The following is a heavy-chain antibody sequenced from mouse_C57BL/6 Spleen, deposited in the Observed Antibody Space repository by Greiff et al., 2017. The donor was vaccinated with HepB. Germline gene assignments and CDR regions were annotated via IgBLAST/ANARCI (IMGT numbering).Heavy chain of an antibody. D-gene: IGHD1-1*01. CDR3: ASSPFYYYGSSYNAMDY. CDR2: IRNKANGYTT. CDR1: GFTFTDYY. Sequence: EVKLVESGGGLVQPGGSLSLSCAASGFTFTDYYMSWVRQPPGKALEWLGFIRNKANGYTTEYSASVKGRFTISRDNSQSILYLQMNALRADDSATYYCASSPFYYYGSSYNAMDYWGQGTSVTVSS. V-gene: IGHV7-3*01. J-gene: IGHJ4*01.